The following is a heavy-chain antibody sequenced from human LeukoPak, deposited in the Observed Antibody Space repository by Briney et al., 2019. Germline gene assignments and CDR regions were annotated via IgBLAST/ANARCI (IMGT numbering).Heavy chain of an antibody. CDR2: INHSGST. V-gene: IGHV4-34*01. CDR3: AREWENVGGAPDYYYVMEV. Sequence: SETLSLTCAVYGGSFSGYYWSWIRQPPGKGLEWIGEINHSGSTNYNPSLKSRVTISVDTSKNQFSLKLSSVTAADTAVYYCAREWENVGGAPDYYYVMEVGGKGTAVTVSS. D-gene: IGHD1-26*01. CDR1: GGSFSGYY. J-gene: IGHJ6*04.